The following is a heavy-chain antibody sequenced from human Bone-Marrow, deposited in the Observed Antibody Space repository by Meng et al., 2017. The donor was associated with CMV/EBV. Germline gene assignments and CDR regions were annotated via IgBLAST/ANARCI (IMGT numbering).Heavy chain of an antibody. CDR3: ARDLIAVVSNYGMDV. CDR1: GYSISSGYY. Sequence: GSLRLSCTVSGYSISSGYYWGWIRQPPGKGLEWIGSIYHSGSTYYNPSLKSRVTISVDTSKNQFSLKLSSVTAADTAVYYCARDLIAVVSNYGMDVWGQGTTVTVSS. D-gene: IGHD6-19*01. V-gene: IGHV4-38-2*02. CDR2: IYHSGST. J-gene: IGHJ6*02.